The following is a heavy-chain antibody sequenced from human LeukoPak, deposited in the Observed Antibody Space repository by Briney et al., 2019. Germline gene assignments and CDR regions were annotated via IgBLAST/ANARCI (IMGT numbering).Heavy chain of an antibody. V-gene: IGHV3-15*01. Sequence: GGSLRLSCAASGFTFSNAWMSWVRQAPGKGLEWVGRIKSKTDGGTTDYAVPVKGRFTISRDDSKNTLYLQMNSLKTEDTAVYYCTTDSDSITMIVGYYGMDVWGQGTTVTVSS. CDR1: GFTFSNAW. J-gene: IGHJ6*02. CDR3: TTDSDSITMIVGYYGMDV. CDR2: IKSKTDGGTT. D-gene: IGHD3-22*01.